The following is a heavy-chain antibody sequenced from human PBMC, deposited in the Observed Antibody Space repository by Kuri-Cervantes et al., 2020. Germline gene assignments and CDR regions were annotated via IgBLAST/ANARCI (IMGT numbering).Heavy chain of an antibody. Sequence: ASVKVSCKASGYTFTGYYMHWVRQAPGQGLEWMGIINPSGGSTSYAQKFQGRVTMTRDTSTSTAYMELSSLRSEDTAVYYCARKQSTYYDFWQYYYYYGMDVWGQGTTVTVSS. J-gene: IGHJ6*02. V-gene: IGHV1-46*01. CDR1: GYTFTGYY. CDR2: INPSGGST. D-gene: IGHD3-3*01. CDR3: ARKQSTYYDFWQYYYYYGMDV.